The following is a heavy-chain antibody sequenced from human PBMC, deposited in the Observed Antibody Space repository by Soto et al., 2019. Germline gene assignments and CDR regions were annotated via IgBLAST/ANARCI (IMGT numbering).Heavy chain of an antibody. CDR2: ISYDGRNK. J-gene: IGHJ6*02. Sequence: VRVSCEASGFIFSTYGMHWVRQAPGKGLEWVAVISYDGRNKYYADSVRGRFTISRDNSKNTLHLQMNSLRGEDTAVYYCAKDTATAITSYYFYGMDVWGQGTTVTVSS. D-gene: IGHD5-12*01. CDR3: AKDTATAITSYYFYGMDV. V-gene: IGHV3-30*18. CDR1: GFIFSTYG.